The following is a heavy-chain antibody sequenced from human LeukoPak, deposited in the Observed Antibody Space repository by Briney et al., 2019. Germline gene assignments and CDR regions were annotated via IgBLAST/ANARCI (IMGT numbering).Heavy chain of an antibody. V-gene: IGHV3-7*01. CDR1: GFTFSSYW. J-gene: IGHJ5*02. CDR2: IKQDGSEK. D-gene: IGHD3-3*01. Sequence: RAGGSLRLSCAASGFTFSSYWMSWVRQAPGKGLEWVANIKQDGSEKYYVDSVKGRFTISRDNAKNSLYLQMNSLRAEDTAVYYCARVRPTIFGGGFDPWGQGTLVTVSS. CDR3: ARVRPTIFGGGFDP.